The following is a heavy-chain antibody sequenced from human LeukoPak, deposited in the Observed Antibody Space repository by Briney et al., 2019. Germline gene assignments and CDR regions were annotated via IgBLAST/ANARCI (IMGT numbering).Heavy chain of an antibody. D-gene: IGHD2-2*01. CDR3: ARRYCSSTSCTLDY. CDR1: GFTFTTYE. J-gene: IGHJ4*02. V-gene: IGHV3-48*03. CDR2: ISGSGGAI. Sequence: GGSLRLSCATSGFTFTTYEMNWVRQAPGKGLEWVSHISGSGGAIYYADSVKGRFTTSRDNAKNSLYLQMSSLRVEDTAVYYCARRYCSSTSCTLDYWGQGTLVTVSS.